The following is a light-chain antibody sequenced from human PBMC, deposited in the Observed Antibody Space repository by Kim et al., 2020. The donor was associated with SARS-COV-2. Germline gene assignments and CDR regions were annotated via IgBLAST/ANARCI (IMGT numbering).Light chain of an antibody. CDR1: QSISNY. CDR2: AAS. J-gene: IGKJ4*01. V-gene: IGKV1-39*01. CDR3: QQTYTNLLT. Sequence: DVQMTQSPSSLSAPVGDRVTITCRASQSISNYLSWYQQKPGKAPQLLIYAASTLQNGVPTRFSGRGSGTDFTLTITTLQPEDSATYYCQQTYTNLLTFGGGTKLEI.